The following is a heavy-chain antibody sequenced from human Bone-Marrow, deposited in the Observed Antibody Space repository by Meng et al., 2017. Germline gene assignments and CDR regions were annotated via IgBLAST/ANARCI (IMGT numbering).Heavy chain of an antibody. V-gene: IGHV4-31*01. CDR1: GGSIGSGGYY. D-gene: IGHD3-16*01. CDR2: IYYSGTT. CDR3: ARDIRQGGNIWFDP. J-gene: IGHJ5*02. Sequence: PREPGPGMVKPSQTLSLTCTVSGGSIGSGGYYWSWIRQHPGKGLEWIGYIYYSGTTYYNPSLSSLVTISVDTSKNQFSLNLSSVTAADTAVYYCARDIRQGGNIWFDPWGQGTLVTVSS.